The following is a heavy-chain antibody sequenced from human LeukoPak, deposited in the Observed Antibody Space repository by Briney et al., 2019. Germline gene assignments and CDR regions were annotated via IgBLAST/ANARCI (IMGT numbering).Heavy chain of an antibody. J-gene: IGHJ2*01. CDR3: ARDSGPRYFDL. Sequence: SETLSLTCTVSGGSIGSYYWSWLRQPPGKGLEWIGYIYYSGNTNYNPSLKSRVTMSVDTSKNQFSLKLSSVTAADTAVYYCARDSGPRYFDLWGRGTLVTVSS. V-gene: IGHV4-59*01. CDR1: GGSIGSYY. CDR2: IYYSGNT.